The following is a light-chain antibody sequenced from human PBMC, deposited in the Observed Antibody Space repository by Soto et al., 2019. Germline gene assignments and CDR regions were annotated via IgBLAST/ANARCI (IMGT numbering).Light chain of an antibody. CDR2: EVS. Sequence: QSALTQPASVSGSPGQSITISCTGTSSDVGAYNYVSWYQQHPGKAPKLMIYEVSNRPSGVSNRFSGSKSGNTASLIISGLQTEDEADYYCNSFTSSSTVVFGGGTKVTVL. CDR1: SSDVGAYNY. V-gene: IGLV2-14*01. CDR3: NSFTSSSTVV. J-gene: IGLJ2*01.